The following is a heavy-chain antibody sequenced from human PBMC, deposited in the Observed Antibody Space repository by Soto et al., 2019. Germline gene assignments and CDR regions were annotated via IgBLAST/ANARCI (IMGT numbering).Heavy chain of an antibody. Sequence: EVKLVESGGGLVQPGGSLRLSCAASGFTFSNYWMYWVRQAPGQGLVWVSRINSDGSVSSYADSVKGRLTISRDNVKNTLYLQMNSLRVEDTAVYYCARGDCVGGSCYSLAGSFCYYMDVWGKGTTVTVFS. CDR1: GFTFSNYW. CDR2: INSDGSVS. CDR3: ARGDCVGGSCYSLAGSFCYYMDV. J-gene: IGHJ6*03. D-gene: IGHD2-15*01. V-gene: IGHV3-74*01.